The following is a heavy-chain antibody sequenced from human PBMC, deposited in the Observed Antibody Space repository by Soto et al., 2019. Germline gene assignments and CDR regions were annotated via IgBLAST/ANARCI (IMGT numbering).Heavy chain of an antibody. Sequence: EVQMLESGGGLVQPGGSLRLSCAASGFTFSSYAMSWVRQAPGKGLEWVSAISGSDGSTFYADSVKGRFTISRDDSKNTLYLQMNRLRSEHTAVYYCAKGPGMYSDFGCWGRGTLVTVS. CDR2: ISGSDGST. V-gene: IGHV3-23*01. D-gene: IGHD2-8*01. CDR3: AKGPGMYSDFGC. J-gene: IGHJ4*02. CDR1: GFTFSSYA.